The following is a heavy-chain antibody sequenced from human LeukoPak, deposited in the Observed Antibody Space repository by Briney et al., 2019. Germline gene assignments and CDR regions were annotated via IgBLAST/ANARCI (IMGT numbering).Heavy chain of an antibody. CDR2: VHLSGRT. CDR3: AREGGPYRPLDY. CDR1: GGSISSTNW. J-gene: IGHJ4*02. V-gene: IGHV4-4*02. Sequence: SETLSLTCGVSGGSISSTNWWTWVRQPPGEGPGWIGEVHLSGRTNYNPSLESRVTMSVDMSENHISLKLTSVTAADTAVYYCAREGGPYRPLDYSGQGTLVTVSS.